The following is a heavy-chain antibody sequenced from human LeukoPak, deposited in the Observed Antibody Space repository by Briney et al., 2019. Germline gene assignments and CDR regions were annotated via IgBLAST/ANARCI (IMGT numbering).Heavy chain of an antibody. CDR2: ISSSSSTI. CDR1: GFTVSSYG. CDR3: ARDIGGRFDY. Sequence: GGSLRLSCAASGFTVSSYGMHWVRQAPGKGLEWVSYISSSSSTIYYADSVKGRFTISRDNAKNSLYLQMNSLRDEDTAVYFCARDIGGRFDYWGQGTLVTVSS. J-gene: IGHJ4*02. V-gene: IGHV3-48*02. D-gene: IGHD3-3*01.